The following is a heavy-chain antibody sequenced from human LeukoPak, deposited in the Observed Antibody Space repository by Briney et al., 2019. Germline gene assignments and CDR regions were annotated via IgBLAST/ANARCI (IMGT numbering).Heavy chain of an antibody. CDR3: AREYSSSWTDY. Sequence: PSETPSLTCTVSGGSISSGGHYWSWIRQPPGKGLEWIGYIYHSGSTYYNPSLKSRVTISVDRSKNQFSLKLSSVTAADTAVYYCAREYSSSWTDYWGQGTLVTVSS. V-gene: IGHV4-30-2*01. J-gene: IGHJ4*02. CDR1: GGSISSGGHY. CDR2: IYHSGST. D-gene: IGHD6-13*01.